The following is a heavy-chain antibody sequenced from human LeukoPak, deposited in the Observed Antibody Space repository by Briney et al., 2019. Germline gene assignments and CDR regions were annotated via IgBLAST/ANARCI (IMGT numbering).Heavy chain of an antibody. D-gene: IGHD2-15*01. Sequence: ASVNVSCKASGYTFTSYGISWVRQAPGQGLEWMGWISAYNGNTTYAQKLQGRVTMTTDTATSTAYMELRSLRSDDTAVYYCARDRGGWDIVVVVAAADAFDIWGQGTMVSVSS. V-gene: IGHV1-18*01. CDR2: ISAYNGNT. CDR1: GYTFTSYG. J-gene: IGHJ3*02. CDR3: ARDRGGWDIVVVVAAADAFDI.